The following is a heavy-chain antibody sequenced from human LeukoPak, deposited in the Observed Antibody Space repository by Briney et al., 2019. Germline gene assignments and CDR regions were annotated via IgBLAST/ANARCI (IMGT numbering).Heavy chain of an antibody. V-gene: IGHV3-23*01. CDR1: GFTFSSYE. CDR3: ARWGLP. Sequence: PGGSLRLSCAASGFTFSSYEMNWVRQAPGKGLEWVSGISGTGGNTYYTDSVKGRFTISRDNSKNTLYLQMNSLRAEDTAVYYCARWGLPWGQGTLVTVSS. J-gene: IGHJ5*02. CDR2: ISGTGGNT. D-gene: IGHD3-16*01.